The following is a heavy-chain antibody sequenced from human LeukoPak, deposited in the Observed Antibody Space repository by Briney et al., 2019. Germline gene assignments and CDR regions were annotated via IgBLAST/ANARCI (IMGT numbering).Heavy chain of an antibody. Sequence: PSETLSLTCAVCGGSFSGYYWSWIRQPPGKGLEWIGEINHSGSTNYNPSLKSRVTISVDTSKNQFSLKLSSVTAADTAVYYCARGRAFVVVPAATYDYWGQGTLVTVSS. CDR3: ARGRAFVVVPAATYDY. J-gene: IGHJ4*02. CDR1: GGSFSGYY. V-gene: IGHV4-34*01. D-gene: IGHD2-2*01. CDR2: INHSGST.